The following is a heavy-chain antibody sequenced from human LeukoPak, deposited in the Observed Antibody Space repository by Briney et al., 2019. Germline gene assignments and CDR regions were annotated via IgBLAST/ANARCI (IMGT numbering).Heavy chain of an antibody. CDR2: IITIFGTA. Sequence: VKVSCKASGGTFSSYAISWVRQAPGQGVEWMGGIITIFGTANYSEKFQGRVTITTAESTRTAYMELSSLTSEDTAVYYCARETAVAGTEDWGQGTLVTVSS. J-gene: IGHJ4*02. CDR3: ARETAVAGTED. CDR1: GGTFSSYA. V-gene: IGHV1-69*05. D-gene: IGHD6-19*01.